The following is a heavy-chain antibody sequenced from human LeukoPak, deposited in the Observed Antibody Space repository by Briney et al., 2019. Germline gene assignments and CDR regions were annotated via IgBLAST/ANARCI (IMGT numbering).Heavy chain of an antibody. Sequence: SVKVSCKASVGTFSSYAVSWVRQAPGQGLEWMGGIIPIFGTANYAQKFQGRVTITADESTSTAYMELSSLRSEDTAVYYCARGGGSSTAINAFDIWGQGTMVTVSS. J-gene: IGHJ3*02. V-gene: IGHV1-69*01. CDR3: ARGGGSSTAINAFDI. CDR1: VGTFSSYA. D-gene: IGHD1-26*01. CDR2: IIPIFGTA.